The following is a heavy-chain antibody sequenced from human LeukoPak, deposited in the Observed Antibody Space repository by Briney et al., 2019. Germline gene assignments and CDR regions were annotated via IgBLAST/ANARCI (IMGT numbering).Heavy chain of an antibody. J-gene: IGHJ3*02. Sequence: EASVKVSCKASGYTFTSYYMHWVRQAPGQGPEWMGIINPSGGSTSYAQKFQGRVTMTRDMSTSTVYMELSSLRSEDTAVYYCARTEDCRDSSGCEDDAFDIWGQGTMVTVSS. D-gene: IGHD3-22*01. V-gene: IGHV1-46*01. CDR3: ARTEDCRDSSGCEDDAFDI. CDR2: INPSGGST. CDR1: GYTFTSYY.